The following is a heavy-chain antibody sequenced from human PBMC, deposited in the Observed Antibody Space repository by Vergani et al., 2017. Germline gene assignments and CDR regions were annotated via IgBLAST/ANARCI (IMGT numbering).Heavy chain of an antibody. J-gene: IGHJ4*02. D-gene: IGHD2-2*01. CDR1: GFTFSSNA. CDR3: AKIPPGNQVLPDLCPDS. CDR2: VRASGGSA. V-gene: IGHV3-23*01. Sequence: EVQLLESGGGLVQPGGSLRLSCAASGFTFSSNAMSWVRQAPGEGRGWVSAVRASGGSANYADSVKGRFTISRDNSKNTVSLHMDSLRAEDTAIYYCAKIPPGNQVLPDLCPDSWGQGTLVTVSS.